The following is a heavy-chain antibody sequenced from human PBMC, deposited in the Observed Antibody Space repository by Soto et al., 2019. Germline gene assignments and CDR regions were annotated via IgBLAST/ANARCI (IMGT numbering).Heavy chain of an antibody. J-gene: IGHJ4*02. CDR3: AKVSSSWYAGFFDL. D-gene: IGHD6-13*01. Sequence: GGSLRLSCAPSGFTFSNYAMTWVRQAPGKGLEWVSGVSASGTGAYYTDSVKGRFTISRDNSKNTLYLQMNSLRAEDTAVYYCAKVSSSWYAGFFDLWGQG. CDR1: GFTFSNYA. V-gene: IGHV3-23*01. CDR2: VSASGTGA.